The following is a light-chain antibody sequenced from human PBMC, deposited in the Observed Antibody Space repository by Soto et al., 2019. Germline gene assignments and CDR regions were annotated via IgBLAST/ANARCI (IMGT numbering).Light chain of an antibody. CDR1: HSVSSS. CDR2: GAS. CDR3: QHYNTWPWT. J-gene: IGKJ1*01. Sequence: TPSPHTRSLSAGYGGTLGCSSSHSVSSSLAWYQQKPGQAPRLLISGASTRAAGIPARFSGSGSGTEFTLTISSLQSEDFAVYYCQHYNTWPWTFGQGTKVDI. V-gene: IGKV3-15*01.